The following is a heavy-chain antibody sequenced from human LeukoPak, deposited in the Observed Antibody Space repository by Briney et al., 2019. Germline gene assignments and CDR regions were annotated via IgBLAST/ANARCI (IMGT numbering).Heavy chain of an antibody. CDR1: GFTFSSYA. CDR3: AKPRAIAARPGWFDP. V-gene: IGHV3-23*01. D-gene: IGHD6-6*01. CDR2: ISGSGGST. J-gene: IGHJ5*02. Sequence: PGGSLRLSCAASGFTFSSYAMSWVRQAPGKGLEWVSAISGSGGSTYYADSVKGRFTTSRDNSKNTLYLQMNSLRAEDTAVYYCAKPRAIAARPGWFDPWGQGTLVTVSS.